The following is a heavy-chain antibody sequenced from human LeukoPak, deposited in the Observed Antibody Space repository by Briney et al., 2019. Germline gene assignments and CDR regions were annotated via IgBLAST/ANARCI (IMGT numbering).Heavy chain of an antibody. CDR2: ITGTGGRGGI. D-gene: IGHD2-8*02. CDR1: GFTYANYA. V-gene: IGHV3-23*01. J-gene: IGHJ4*02. Sequence: GGSLRLSCVASGFTYANYAMNWVRQAPGKRLEWVASITGTGGRGGIYYADSVKGRFTISRDNSKNTLFLQMSSLRAEDTAVYHCAKGDRGHCTGVKCYPFDYWAREPWSPSPQ. CDR3: AKGDRGHCTGVKCYPFDY.